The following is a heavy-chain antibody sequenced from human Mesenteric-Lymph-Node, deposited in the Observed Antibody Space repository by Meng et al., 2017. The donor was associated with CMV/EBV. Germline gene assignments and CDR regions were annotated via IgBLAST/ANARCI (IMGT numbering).Heavy chain of an antibody. J-gene: IGHJ4*02. CDR1: GGSFSSYY. D-gene: IGHD5-18*01. Sequence: SETLSLTCSVSGGSFSSYYWYWIRQSPGKGLEWIGSIYYGGSTNYNPSLKSRVTMSVDTSKNQFSLKLSSVTAADTAVYYCARRGYGYGPFDYWGQGTLVTVSS. CDR3: ARRGYGYGPFDY. V-gene: IGHV4-59*01. CDR2: IYYGGST.